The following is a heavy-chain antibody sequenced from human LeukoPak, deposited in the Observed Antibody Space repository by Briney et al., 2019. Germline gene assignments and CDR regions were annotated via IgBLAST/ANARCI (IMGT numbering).Heavy chain of an antibody. Sequence: PGGSLRLSCAVSGFSVSSNYVSWVRQAPGKGLEWVSAISGSGGSTCYADSVKGRFTISRDNSKNTLYLQMNSLRAEDTAVYYCAKDASSSWKTTYFDYWGQGTLVTVSS. V-gene: IGHV3-23*01. D-gene: IGHD6-13*01. CDR3: AKDASSSWKTTYFDY. CDR1: GFSVSSNY. J-gene: IGHJ4*02. CDR2: ISGSGGST.